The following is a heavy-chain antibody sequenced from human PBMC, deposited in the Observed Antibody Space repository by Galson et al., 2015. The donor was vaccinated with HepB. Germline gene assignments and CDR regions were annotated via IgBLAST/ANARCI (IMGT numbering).Heavy chain of an antibody. CDR2: INPNSGGT. D-gene: IGHD6-13*01. Sequence: SVKVSCKASGYTFTGYYMHWVRQAPGQGLEWMGRINPNSGGTNYAQKFQGRVTITADESTSTAYMELSSLRSEDTAVYYCARVPWIAAAGKWYYWGQGTLVTVS. CDR3: ARVPWIAAAGKWYY. V-gene: IGHV1-2*06. CDR1: GYTFTGYY. J-gene: IGHJ4*02.